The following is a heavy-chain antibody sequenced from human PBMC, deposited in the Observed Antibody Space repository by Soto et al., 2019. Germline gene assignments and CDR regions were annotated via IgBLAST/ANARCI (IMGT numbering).Heavy chain of an antibody. CDR3: AKRPTYYYDSSGYLEVFDY. Sequence: EVQLVDSGGGLVQPGGSLRLSCAASEFTFRSYWMHWVRQSPGKGLVWVSRISGSGGSTYYADSVKGRFTISRDNSKNTLYLQMNSLRAEDTAVYYCAKRPTYYYDSSGYLEVFDYWGQGTLVTVSS. CDR2: ISGSGGST. J-gene: IGHJ4*02. CDR1: EFTFRSYW. D-gene: IGHD3-22*01. V-gene: IGHV3-23*04.